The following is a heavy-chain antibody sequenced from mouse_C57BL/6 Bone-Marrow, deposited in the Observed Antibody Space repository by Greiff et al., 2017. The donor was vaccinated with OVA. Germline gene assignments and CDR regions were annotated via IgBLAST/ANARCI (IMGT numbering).Heavy chain of an antibody. CDR2: INPNNGGT. V-gene: IGHV1-26*01. CDR3: AMSWEAY. J-gene: IGHJ3*01. CDR1: GYTFTDYY. Sequence: VQLQQSGPELVKPGASVKISCKASGYTFTDYYMNWVKQSHGKSLEWIGDINPNNGGTSYNQKFKGKATLTVDKSSSTAYMELRSLTSEDSAVYYCAMSWEAYWGQGTLVTVSA. D-gene: IGHD4-1*01.